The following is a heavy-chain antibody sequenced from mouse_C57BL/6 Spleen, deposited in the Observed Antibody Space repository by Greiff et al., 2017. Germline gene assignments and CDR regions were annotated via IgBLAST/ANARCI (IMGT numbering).Heavy chain of an antibody. CDR2: IRNKANNHAT. CDR3: TMYDEENAMDY. Sequence: EVKVEESGGGLVQPGGSMKLSCAASGFTFSDAWMDWVRQSPEKGLEWVAEIRNKANNHATYYAESVKGRFTISRDESKSSVYLQMNSLRAEDTDIYYCTMYDEENAMDYWGQGTSVTVSS. CDR1: GFTFSDAW. V-gene: IGHV6-6*01. J-gene: IGHJ4*01. D-gene: IGHD2-3*01.